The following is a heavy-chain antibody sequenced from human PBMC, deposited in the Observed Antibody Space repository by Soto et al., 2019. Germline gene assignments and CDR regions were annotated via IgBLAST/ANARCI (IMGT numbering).Heavy chain of an antibody. CDR3: ARPLVKYADFRHFSY. CDR1: GDTFINNW. J-gene: IGHJ4*02. CDR2: IYPCLSEA. Sequence: ASDKVSCPASGDTFINNWICLVLQKPGKGLELLGIIYPCLSEALYSPSFRCHVTISVDKTLNTAYLQWYSLKGVDTAMYYCARPLVKYADFRHFSYWGQGTKVTVSS. V-gene: IGHV5-51*01. D-gene: IGHD6-6*01.